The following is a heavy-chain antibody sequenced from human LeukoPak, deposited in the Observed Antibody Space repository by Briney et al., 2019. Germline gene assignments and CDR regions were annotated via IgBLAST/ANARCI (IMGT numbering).Heavy chain of an antibody. Sequence: PGGSLRLSCAASGFTFSRNWMHWVRQAPGKGLLWVSRISSDGSTTTYADSEKGRFIISRDNAKNTLYLQMNSLRVEDTAVYFCVRESEYFDWLLDYWGQGTLVTVSS. CDR2: ISSDGSTT. V-gene: IGHV3-74*01. CDR1: GFTFSRNW. D-gene: IGHD3-9*01. J-gene: IGHJ4*02. CDR3: VRESEYFDWLLDY.